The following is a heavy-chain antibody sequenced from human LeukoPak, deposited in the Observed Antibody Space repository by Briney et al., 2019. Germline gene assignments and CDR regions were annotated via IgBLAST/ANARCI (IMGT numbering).Heavy chain of an antibody. J-gene: IGHJ4*02. CDR3: ARTQNQAAAAHGFDY. V-gene: IGHV1-2*02. CDR1: GYTFTGYY. CDR2: NNPNSGGT. D-gene: IGHD6-25*01. Sequence: GASVKVSCKASGYTFTGYYMHWVRQAPGQGLEWMGWNNPNSGGTNYAQKFQGRVTMTRDTSISTAYMGLSRLRSDDTAVYYCARTQNQAAAAHGFDYWGQGTLVTVSS.